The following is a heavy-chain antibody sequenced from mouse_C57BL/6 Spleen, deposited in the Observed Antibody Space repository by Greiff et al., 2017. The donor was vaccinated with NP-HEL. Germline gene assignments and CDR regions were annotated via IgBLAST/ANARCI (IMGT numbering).Heavy chain of an antibody. CDR2: INPNNGGT. Sequence: EVQLQQSGPELVKPGASVKIPCKASGYTFTDYNMDWVKQSHGKSLEWIGDINPNNGGTIYNQKFKGKATLTVDKSSSTAYMELRSLTSEDTAVYYCARKGYGYDDEFAYWGQGTLVTVSA. V-gene: IGHV1-18*01. J-gene: IGHJ3*01. D-gene: IGHD2-2*01. CDR3: ARKGYGYDDEFAY. CDR1: GYTFTDYN.